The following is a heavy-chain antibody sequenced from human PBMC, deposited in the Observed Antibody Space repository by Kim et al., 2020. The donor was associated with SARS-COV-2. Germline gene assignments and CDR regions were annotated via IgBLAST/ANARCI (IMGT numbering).Heavy chain of an antibody. V-gene: IGHV7-4-1*02. D-gene: IGHD5-12*01. CDR2: INTNTGNP. CDR1: GYTFTSYA. J-gene: IGHJ4*02. Sequence: ASVKVSCKASGYTFTSYAMNWVRQAPGQGLEWMGWINTNTGNPTYAQGFTGRFVISLDTSVSTAYLQISSLTAEDTAVYYCARDAPSGGYDITDYWGQGTLVTVSS. CDR3: ARDAPSGGYDITDY.